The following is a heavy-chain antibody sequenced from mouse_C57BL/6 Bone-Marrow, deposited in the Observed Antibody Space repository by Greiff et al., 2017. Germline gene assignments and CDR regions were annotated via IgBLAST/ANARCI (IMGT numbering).Heavy chain of an antibody. CDR1: GYTFTSSG. CDR2: IYPRSGNT. J-gene: IGHJ2*01. CDR3: SRLWFRNYFDY. V-gene: IGHV1-81*01. D-gene: IGHD2-2*01. Sequence: VQLQQSGAELARPGASVKLSCTASGYTFTSSGISWVKQRTGQGLEWIGEIYPRSGNTYYNEKFKGKATLTADKSSSTAYMELRSLTSEDSAVYFCSRLWFRNYFDYWGQGTTLTVSS.